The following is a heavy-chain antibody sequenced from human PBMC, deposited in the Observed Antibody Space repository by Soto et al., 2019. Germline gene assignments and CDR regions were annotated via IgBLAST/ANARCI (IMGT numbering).Heavy chain of an antibody. J-gene: IGHJ4*02. D-gene: IGHD2-2*01. Sequence: PGESLKISCKGSGYSFTTYWIGWVRQMPGKGLEWMGIICPGDSDTRYSPSFQGQVTISADKSISTAYLQWSSLKASDTAMYFCARQTVSGSSTSCYDFWGQGTLVTVSS. V-gene: IGHV5-51*01. CDR1: GYSFTTYW. CDR2: ICPGDSDT. CDR3: ARQTVSGSSTSCYDF.